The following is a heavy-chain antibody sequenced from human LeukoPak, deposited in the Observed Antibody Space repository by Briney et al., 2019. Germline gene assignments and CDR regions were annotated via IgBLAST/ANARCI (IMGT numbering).Heavy chain of an antibody. CDR2: INHSGST. D-gene: IGHD3-9*01. CDR1: GGSISSYY. Sequence: SETLSLTCTVSGGSISSYYWSWIRQPPGKGLEWIGEINHSGSTNYNPSLKSRVTISVDTSKNQFSLKLSSVTAADTAVYYCARHPVLRYFDWLSGNNFDYWGQGTLVTVSS. J-gene: IGHJ4*02. CDR3: ARHPVLRYFDWLSGNNFDY. V-gene: IGHV4-34*01.